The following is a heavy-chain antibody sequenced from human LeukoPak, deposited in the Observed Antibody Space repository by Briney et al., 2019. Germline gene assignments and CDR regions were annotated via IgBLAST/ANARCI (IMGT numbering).Heavy chain of an antibody. CDR2: IYYSGST. V-gene: IGHV4-59*08. CDR1: GGSISSYY. Sequence: SETLSLTCTVSGGSISSYYWSWIRQHPGEGLEWIGYIYYSGSTNYNPSLKSRVTISVDTSKNQFSLKLSSVTAADTAVYYCTRQDSSSWYPEYWGQGTLVTVSS. D-gene: IGHD6-13*01. J-gene: IGHJ4*02. CDR3: TRQDSSSWYPEY.